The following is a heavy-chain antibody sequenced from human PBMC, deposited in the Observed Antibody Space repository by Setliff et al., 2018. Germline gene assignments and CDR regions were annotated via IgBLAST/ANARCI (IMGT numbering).Heavy chain of an antibody. J-gene: IGHJ5*02. CDR2: IHYGGGHI. CDR3: AKDRWGYADP. Sequence: PGGSLRLSCAASGFTFYNSAMSWVRQAPGKGLEWLAYIHYGGGHIQYADSVKGRFTVSRDNAMDTLFLQMNGLTTDDTAKYFCAKDRWGYADPWGQGTLVTVSS. D-gene: IGHD2-2*01. CDR1: GFTFYNSA. V-gene: IGHV3-30*02.